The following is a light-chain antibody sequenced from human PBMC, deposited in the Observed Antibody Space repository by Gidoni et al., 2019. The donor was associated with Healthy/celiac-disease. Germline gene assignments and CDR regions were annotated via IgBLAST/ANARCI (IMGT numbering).Light chain of an antibody. V-gene: IGLV3-1*01. CDR2: QES. J-gene: IGLJ2*01. CDR3: QAWDSSTAGV. CDR1: KLGAKY. Sequence: SYELTQPPSVSVSPGQTASITCSGEKLGAKYACWYQQKPGQSPVLVIYQESKRPSGIPARFFGSNSGNTATLTISGTQAMDEADYYCQAWDSSTAGVFGGGTKLTVL.